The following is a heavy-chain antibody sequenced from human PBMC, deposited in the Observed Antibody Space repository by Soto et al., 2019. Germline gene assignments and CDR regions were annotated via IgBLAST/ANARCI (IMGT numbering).Heavy chain of an antibody. Sequence: SQTLSLTYAIAWDTFSINSAALNWIRQSPSRGLELLGRTYYRSKWYNDYAVSVKSRITINPDTSKNQFSLQLNSVTPEDTAVYHCARDISAQWLGQYYYYGMDVWRQGTTVTVSS. D-gene: IGHD6-19*01. J-gene: IGHJ6*02. CDR1: WDTFSINSAA. V-gene: IGHV6-1*01. CDR3: ARDISAQWLGQYYYYGMDV. CDR2: TYYRSKWYN.